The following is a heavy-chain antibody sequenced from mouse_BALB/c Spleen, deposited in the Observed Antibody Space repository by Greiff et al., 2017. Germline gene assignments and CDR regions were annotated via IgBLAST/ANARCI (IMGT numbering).Heavy chain of an antibody. CDR2: IYPGDGDT. D-gene: IGHD3-1*01. Sequence: QVQLKQSGPELVKPGASVKISCKASGYAFSSSWMNWVKQRPGQGLEWIGRIYPGDGDTNYNGKFKGKATLTADKSSSTAYMQLSSLTSVDSAVYFCAREEGATSSMDYWGQGTSVTVSS. CDR3: AREEGATSSMDY. V-gene: IGHV1-82*01. J-gene: IGHJ4*01. CDR1: GYAFSSSW.